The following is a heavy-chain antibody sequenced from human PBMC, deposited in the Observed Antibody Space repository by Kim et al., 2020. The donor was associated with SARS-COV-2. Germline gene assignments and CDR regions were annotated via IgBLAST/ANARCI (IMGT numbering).Heavy chain of an antibody. CDR2: VNGNNGNT. V-gene: IGHV1-3*01. CDR1: GYAFSSYV. J-gene: IGHJ6*02. D-gene: IGHD2-21*02. Sequence: ASVKVSCKASGYAFSSYVMHWVRQGPGQRLEWLGWVNGNNGNTKQSPKFQGRVTLTRDAFADTAYMELSDLRSDDTAVYYCARPSDHDYYYGMDVWGQGTTAIVSS. CDR3: ARPSDHDYYYGMDV.